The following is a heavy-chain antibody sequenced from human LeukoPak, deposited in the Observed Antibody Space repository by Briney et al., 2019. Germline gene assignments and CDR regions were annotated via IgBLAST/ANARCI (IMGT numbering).Heavy chain of an antibody. CDR2: IKSKTDGGTT. D-gene: IGHD3-22*01. Sequence: PGGSLRLSCAASGFTFSNAWMSWVRQAPGKGLEWVGRIKSKTDGGTTDYAAPVKGRFTISRDDSKNTLYLQMNSLKTEDTAVYYCTTDRGTDYYDSSGYYYYLDYWGQEPWSPSPQ. CDR3: TTDRGTDYYDSSGYYYYLDY. CDR1: GFTFSNAW. V-gene: IGHV3-15*01. J-gene: IGHJ4*01.